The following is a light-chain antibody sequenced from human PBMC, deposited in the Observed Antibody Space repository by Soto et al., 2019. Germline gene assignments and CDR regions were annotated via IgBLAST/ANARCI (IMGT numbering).Light chain of an antibody. V-gene: IGKV1-5*01. CDR2: DAS. CDR1: QSVSSW. Sequence: DIQMTQSPSTLSASVGDRVTITCRASQSVSSWLSWYQQKPGKAPKLLIYDASNVESGVPSRFSGRGSGTEFTLTISSLQPDDFATYYCQQYNKYSWTFGQGTKVEVK. CDR3: QQYNKYSWT. J-gene: IGKJ1*01.